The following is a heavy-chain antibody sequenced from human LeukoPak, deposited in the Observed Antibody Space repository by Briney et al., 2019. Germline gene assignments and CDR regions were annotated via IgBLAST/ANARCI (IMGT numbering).Heavy chain of an antibody. D-gene: IGHD3-22*01. Sequence: PSETLSLTCAVYGGSFSGYYWSWIRQPPGKGLEWIGEINHSGSTNYNPSLKSRLTISRDTSKNQLSLKLRSVTAADTAVFYCARGPDFYDSRGYYPIWGQGTLVTVSS. J-gene: IGHJ4*02. CDR2: INHSGST. CDR3: ARGPDFYDSRGYYPI. CDR1: GGSFSGYY. V-gene: IGHV4-34*01.